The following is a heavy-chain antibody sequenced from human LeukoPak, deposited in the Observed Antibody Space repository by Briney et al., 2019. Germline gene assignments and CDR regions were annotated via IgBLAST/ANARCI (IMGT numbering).Heavy chain of an antibody. Sequence: GRCLRLSWAASGFTFVNAWISSVRLPPGRWREWVACIKSKIDGGTTDYAAPVKGRFTISRDDSKNTLYLQMNSLKTEDTAVYYCTTDPGPSGYCSSTSCYTFDYWGQGTLVTVSS. J-gene: IGHJ4*02. V-gene: IGHV3-15*01. CDR2: IKSKIDGGTT. CDR1: GFTFVNAW. CDR3: TTDPGPSGYCSSTSCYTFDY. D-gene: IGHD2-2*03.